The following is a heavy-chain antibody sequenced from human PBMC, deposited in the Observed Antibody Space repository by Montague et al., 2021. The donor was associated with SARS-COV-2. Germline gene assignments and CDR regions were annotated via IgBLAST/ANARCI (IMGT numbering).Heavy chain of an antibody. J-gene: IGHJ4*02. D-gene: IGHD2-2*01. CDR1: GDSVSSNIAT. CDR2: TYYRSKWYN. Sequence: CAISGDSVSSNIATWNWIRQSPSRGLEWLGRTYYRSKWYNDYAESVKSRITIDPNTSKHQFSLHLNSVTPEDTAVCYCARIPVGSKYYFDFWGQGTPVTVSS. CDR3: ARIPVGSKYYFDF. V-gene: IGHV6-1*01.